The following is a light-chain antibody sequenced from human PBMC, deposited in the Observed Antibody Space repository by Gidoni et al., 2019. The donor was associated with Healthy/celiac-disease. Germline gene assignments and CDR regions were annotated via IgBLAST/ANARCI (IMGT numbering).Light chain of an antibody. Sequence: DIVMTLSPLFWPVTPGEPASISCRSSQSLLHSNGYYYVDWYLQKPGQSPQLLIYLGSNRASGVPDRFSGSGSGTDFTLKISRVEAEDVGVYYCMQALQAPFTFGPGTKVDIK. V-gene: IGKV2-28*01. J-gene: IGKJ3*01. CDR1: QSLLHSNGYYY. CDR2: LGS. CDR3: MQALQAPFT.